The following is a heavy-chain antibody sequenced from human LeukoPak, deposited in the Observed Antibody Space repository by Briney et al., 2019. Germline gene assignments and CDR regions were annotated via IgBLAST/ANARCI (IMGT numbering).Heavy chain of an antibody. Sequence: GGSLRLSCAASGLTVSSNYMSWVRQAPGKGLEWVSVIYSGDTTYYADSVKGRFTISRDNSENTLYLQMNTLRAEDTAVYYCASTGYSSGWYYRPLDYWGQGTLVTVSS. J-gene: IGHJ4*02. D-gene: IGHD6-19*01. CDR2: IYSGDTT. V-gene: IGHV3-53*01. CDR3: ASTGYSSGWYYRPLDY. CDR1: GLTVSSNY.